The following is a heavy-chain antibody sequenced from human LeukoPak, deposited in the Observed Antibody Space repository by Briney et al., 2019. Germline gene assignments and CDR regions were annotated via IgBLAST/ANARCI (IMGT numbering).Heavy chain of an antibody. CDR1: GYTFTGYY. CDR3: ARDLGRMVWGVPHFDAFDI. J-gene: IGHJ3*02. Sequence: ASVKVSCKASGYTFTGYYMHWVRQAPGQGLEWMGWINPNSGGTNYAQKFQGRVTMTRDTSISTAYMELSRLRSEDTAVYYCARDLGRMVWGVPHFDAFDIWGQGTMVTVSS. D-gene: IGHD3-10*01. V-gene: IGHV1-2*02. CDR2: INPNSGGT.